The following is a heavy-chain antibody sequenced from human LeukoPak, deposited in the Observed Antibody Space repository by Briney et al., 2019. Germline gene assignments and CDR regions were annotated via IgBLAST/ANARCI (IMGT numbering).Heavy chain of an antibody. CDR2: IGDTT. J-gene: IGHJ4*02. CDR3: AKAYAFVGANYFDY. D-gene: IGHD1-26*01. CDR1: GFTFSTYA. V-gene: IGHV3-23*01. Sequence: GGSLRLSCAASGFTFSTYAMSWVRQAPGKGLEWVSAIGDTTYYADSVKDRFTISRDNSKNTLYLQMNNLRAEDAAIYYCAKAYAFVGANYFDYWGQGTLVTVSS.